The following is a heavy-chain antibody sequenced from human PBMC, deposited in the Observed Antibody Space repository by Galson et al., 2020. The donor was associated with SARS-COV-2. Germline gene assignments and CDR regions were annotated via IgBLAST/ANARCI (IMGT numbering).Heavy chain of an antibody. D-gene: IGHD6-19*01. Sequence: SGPTLVKPTQTLTLTCTFSGFSLSTSGMCVSWIRQPPGKALEWLARIDWDDDKYYSTSLKTRLTISKDTSKNQVVLTMTNMDPVDTATYYCARILYSSGWYEESFDIWGQGTMVTVSS. CDR3: ARILYSSGWYEESFDI. CDR2: IDWDDDK. V-gene: IGHV2-70*11. J-gene: IGHJ3*02. CDR1: GFSLSTSGMC.